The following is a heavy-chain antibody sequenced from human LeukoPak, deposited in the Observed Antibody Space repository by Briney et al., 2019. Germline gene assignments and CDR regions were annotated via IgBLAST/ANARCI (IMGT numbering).Heavy chain of an antibody. D-gene: IGHD6-19*01. CDR1: GYTFTSYV. CDR3: ARDPRTYSSGWADAFDI. J-gene: IGHJ3*02. V-gene: IGHV1-3*01. CDR2: INAGNGNT. Sequence: GASVKVSCKASGYTFTSYVIHWVRQAPGQRLEWMGWINAGNGNTKYSQEFQDRVTITRDTSASTAYMELRSLRSDDTAVYYCARDPRTYSSGWADAFDIWGQGTMVTVSS.